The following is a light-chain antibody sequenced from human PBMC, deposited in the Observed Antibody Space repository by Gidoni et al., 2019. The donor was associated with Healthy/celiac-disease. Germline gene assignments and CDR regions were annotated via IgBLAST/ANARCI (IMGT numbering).Light chain of an antibody. CDR2: GAS. J-gene: IGKJ2*01. CDR1: QSVSSN. CDR3: QQYNNWRT. Sequence: IVMTQSPATLSVSPGERATLSCRASQSVSSNLAWYQQKPGQAPRLLIYGASTRATGIPARFSGSGSGTEFTLTISSLQSEEFAVYYCQQYNNWRTFXXXTKLEIK. V-gene: IGKV3-15*01.